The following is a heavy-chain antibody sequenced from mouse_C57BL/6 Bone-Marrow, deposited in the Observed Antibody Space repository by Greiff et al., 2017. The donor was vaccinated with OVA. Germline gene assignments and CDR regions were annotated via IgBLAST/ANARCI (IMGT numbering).Heavy chain of an antibody. J-gene: IGHJ2*01. V-gene: IGHV1-62-2*01. CDR1: GYTFTEYT. Sequence: QVQLQQSGAELVKPGASVKLSCTASGYTFTEYTIHWVKQRSGQGLEWIGWFYPGSGSIKYNEKFKDKATLTADKSSSTVYMELSRLTSEDSAVCFCARHDPYPYSNCYFDYWGQGTTLTVSS. CDR3: ARHDPYPYSNCYFDY. D-gene: IGHD2-5*01. CDR2: FYPGSGSI.